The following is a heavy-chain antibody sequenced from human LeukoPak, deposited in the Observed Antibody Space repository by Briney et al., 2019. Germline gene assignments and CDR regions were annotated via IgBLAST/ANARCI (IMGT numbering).Heavy chain of an antibody. CDR3: AREVAGTSWFDP. CDR1: GGTFSSYA. D-gene: IGHD6-19*01. Sequence: SLTLSCKASGGTFSSYAISWVRQAPGQGLEWMGGIIAIFGTANYAQKFQGRVTITADESTSTAYMELSSLRSEDTAVYYCAREVAGTSWFDPWGQGTLVTVSS. V-gene: IGHV1-69*13. CDR2: IIAIFGTA. J-gene: IGHJ5*02.